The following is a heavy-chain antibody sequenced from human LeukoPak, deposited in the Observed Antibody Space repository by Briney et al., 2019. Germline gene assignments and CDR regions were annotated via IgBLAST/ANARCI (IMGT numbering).Heavy chain of an antibody. V-gene: IGHV3-30-3*01. J-gene: IGHJ6*02. D-gene: IGHD1-26*01. CDR1: GFTFSSYA. CDR3: ARECGTYLYYYYGMDV. CDR2: ISYDGSNK. Sequence: GGSLRLSCAASGFTFSSYAMHWVRQAPGKGLEGVAVISYDGSNKYYADSVKGRFTISRDNSKNTLYLQMNSLRVEDTTVYYCARECGTYLYYYYGMDVRGQGTTVTVSS.